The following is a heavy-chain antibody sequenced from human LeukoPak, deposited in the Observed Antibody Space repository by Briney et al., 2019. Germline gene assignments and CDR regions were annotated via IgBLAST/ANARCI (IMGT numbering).Heavy chain of an antibody. V-gene: IGHV3-73*01. Sequence: GGSLKLSCAASGFTFSGSAMHWVRQASGEGLEWVGRIRSKANSYATAYAASVKGRFTISRDDSKNTAYLQMNSLKTEDTAVYYCTRQGATRDWFDPWGQGTLVTVSS. CDR1: GFTFSGSA. D-gene: IGHD1-26*01. CDR2: IRSKANSYAT. CDR3: TRQGATRDWFDP. J-gene: IGHJ5*02.